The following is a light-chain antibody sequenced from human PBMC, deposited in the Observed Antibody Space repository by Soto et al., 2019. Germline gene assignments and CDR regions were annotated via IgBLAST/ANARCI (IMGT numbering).Light chain of an antibody. CDR2: AAS. CDR3: QQNYTSPLT. Sequence: DIQITQSPSSLSASVVDSCTITCRASQSITIYLNWYQHKPGKAPKLLIYAASNLPSGVPSRFSGSGSGTDFILTISTLQSEDFATYYCQQNYTSPLTFGQGTKVDIK. J-gene: IGKJ1*01. CDR1: QSITIY. V-gene: IGKV1-39*01.